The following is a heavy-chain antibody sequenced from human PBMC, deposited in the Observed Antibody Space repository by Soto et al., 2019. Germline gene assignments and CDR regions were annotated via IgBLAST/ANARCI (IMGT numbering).Heavy chain of an antibody. CDR1: GFTYSNYR. CDR2: ISGSGGST. CDR3: AKDSPVGVPLLRDLHD. J-gene: IGHJ1*01. V-gene: IGHV3-23*01. Sequence: GGSLRLSCAASGFTYSNYRMSWVRQAPGKGLEWVSVISGSGGSTYYADTVKGRFTLSRYNSKNTLYLQMNSLRAEDAAVDYCAKDSPVGVPLLRDLHDWGQVTLVTVSS. D-gene: IGHD2-15*01.